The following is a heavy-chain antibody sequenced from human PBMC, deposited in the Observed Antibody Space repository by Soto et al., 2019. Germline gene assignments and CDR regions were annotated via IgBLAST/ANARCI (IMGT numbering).Heavy chain of an antibody. CDR1: GFTFSSYA. CDR2: ISGSGGST. J-gene: IGHJ6*03. Sequence: EVQLLESGGGLVQPGGSLRLSCAASGFTFSSYAMSWVRQAPGKGLEWVSAISGSGGSTYYADSVKGRFTISRDNSKNTLYLQMNSLRAEDTAVYYCAKGGVFRYFDWSAYYYYYMDVWGKGTTVTVSS. D-gene: IGHD3-9*01. V-gene: IGHV3-23*01. CDR3: AKGGVFRYFDWSAYYYYYMDV.